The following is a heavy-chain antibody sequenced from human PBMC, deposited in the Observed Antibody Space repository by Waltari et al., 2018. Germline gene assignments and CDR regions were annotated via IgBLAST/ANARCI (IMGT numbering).Heavy chain of an antibody. V-gene: IGHV3-23*04. CDR3: AKAAAAGTNYYYYMDV. Sequence: EVQLVESGGGLVKPGGSLRLSCAASGFTFSSYAMSWVRQAPGKGLEWVSAISGSGGSTYYADSVKGRFTISRDNSKNTLYLQMNSLRAEDTAVYYCAKAAAAGTNYYYYMDVWGKGTTVTVSS. D-gene: IGHD6-13*01. CDR1: GFTFSSYA. J-gene: IGHJ6*03. CDR2: ISGSGGST.